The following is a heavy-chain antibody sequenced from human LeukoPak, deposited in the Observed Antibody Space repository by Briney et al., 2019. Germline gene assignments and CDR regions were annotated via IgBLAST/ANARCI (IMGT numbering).Heavy chain of an antibody. V-gene: IGHV3-30-3*01. CDR2: ISYDGSNK. D-gene: IGHD3-22*01. CDR3: AKDINPSRLYDSSGYYALDY. Sequence: GGSLRLSCAASGFTFSSYAMHWVRQAPGKGLEWVAVISYDGSNKYYADSVKGRFTISRDNSKNTLYLQMNSLRAEDTAVYYCAKDINPSRLYDSSGYYALDYWGQGTLVTVSS. J-gene: IGHJ4*02. CDR1: GFTFSSYA.